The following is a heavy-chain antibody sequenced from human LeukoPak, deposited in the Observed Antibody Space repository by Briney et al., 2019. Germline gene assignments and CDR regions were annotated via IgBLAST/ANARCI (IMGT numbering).Heavy chain of an antibody. J-gene: IGHJ4*02. CDR3: ARVRVVDFDY. CDR1: GFTFSSYG. D-gene: IGHD2-15*01. Sequence: GRSLRLSCAASGFTFSSYGMHWVRQAPGKGLEWVAVMSYDGSNKYYADSVKGRFTISRDNSKNTLYLQMNSLRAEDTAVYYCARVRVVDFDYWGQGTLVTVSS. CDR2: MSYDGSNK. V-gene: IGHV3-30*03.